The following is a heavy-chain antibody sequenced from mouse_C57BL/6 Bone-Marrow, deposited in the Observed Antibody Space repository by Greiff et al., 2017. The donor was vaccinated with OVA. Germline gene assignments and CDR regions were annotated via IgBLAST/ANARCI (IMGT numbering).Heavy chain of an antibody. D-gene: IGHD4-1*01. CDR3: ATELSLYYFDD. V-gene: IGHV1-26*01. CDR2: INPNNGGT. J-gene: IGHJ2*01. Sequence: EVQLQQSGPELVKPGASVKISCKASGYTFTDYYMNWVKQSHGKSLEWIGDINPNNGGTSYNQKFKGKATLTVDKSSSTAYMELRSLTSEDSAVYYCATELSLYYFDDWGKGTTLTVSS. CDR1: GYTFTDYY.